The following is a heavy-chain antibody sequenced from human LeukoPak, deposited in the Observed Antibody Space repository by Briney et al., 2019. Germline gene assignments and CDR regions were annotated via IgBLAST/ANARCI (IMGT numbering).Heavy chain of an antibody. V-gene: IGHV4-4*07. CDR2: IYTSGST. J-gene: IGHJ6*03. CDR1: GGSISSYY. Sequence: SETLSLTCTVSGGSISSYYWSWIRQPPGKGLEWIGRIYTSGSTNYNPSLKSRVTMSVDTSKNQFSLKLSSVTAADTAVYYCARGPKVRGVISYYYYYMDVWGKGTTVTISS. D-gene: IGHD3-10*01. CDR3: ARGPKVRGVISYYYYYMDV.